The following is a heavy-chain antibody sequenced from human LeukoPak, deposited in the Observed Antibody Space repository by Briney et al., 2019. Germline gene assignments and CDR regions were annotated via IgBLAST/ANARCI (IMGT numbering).Heavy chain of an antibody. CDR1: GGSISSYY. CDR2: IYYSGST. V-gene: IGHV4-59*01. Sequence: SETLSLTCTVSGGSISSYYWSWIRQPPGKGLEWIGYIYYSGSTDYNPFLKSRVTISVDTSKNQFSLKLSSVTAADTAVYYCAREGVTKYYFDYWGQGTLVTVSS. D-gene: IGHD4-11*01. CDR3: AREGVTKYYFDY. J-gene: IGHJ4*02.